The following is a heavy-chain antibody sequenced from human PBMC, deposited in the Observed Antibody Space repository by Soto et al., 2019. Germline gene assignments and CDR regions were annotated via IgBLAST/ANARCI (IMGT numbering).Heavy chain of an antibody. V-gene: IGHV3-30*18. D-gene: IGHD5-18*01. CDR2: ISYDGSNK. CDR3: AKDLVLRVDTAMVMVH. Sequence: LRLSCAASGFTFSSYGMHWVRQAPGKGLEWVAVISYDGSNKYYADSVKGRFTISRDNSKNTLYLQMNSLRAEDTAVYYCAKDLVLRVDTAMVMVHWGQGTLVTVSS. J-gene: IGHJ4*02. CDR1: GFTFSSYG.